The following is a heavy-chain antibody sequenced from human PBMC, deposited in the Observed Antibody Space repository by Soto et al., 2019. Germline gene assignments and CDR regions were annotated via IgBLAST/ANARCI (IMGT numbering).Heavy chain of an antibody. Sequence: PWETLSLTCTVSGGSISSSSYYWGCIRQPPGKGLEWIASIDYTGNTFYNPSLTSRVTISVDTSKNQFSLKVTSVTAADTAVYYCARINKGYGTDSWGQGTLVTVS. CDR1: GGSISSSSYY. J-gene: IGHJ4*02. V-gene: IGHV4-39*01. D-gene: IGHD5-18*01. CDR3: ARINKGYGTDS. CDR2: IDYTGNT.